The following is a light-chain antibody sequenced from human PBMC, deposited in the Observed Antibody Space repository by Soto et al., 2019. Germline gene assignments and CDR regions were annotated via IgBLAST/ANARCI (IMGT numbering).Light chain of an antibody. CDR1: QSIRRY. V-gene: IGKV1-39*01. CDR2: AAS. Sequence: MSEGPPCRSASARYNFNITCGASQSIRRYLNWYQQKPGKAPKLLIYAASSLQSGVPSRFSVIASGTDHTISVSGLHTEAVATYQCHQRFRIPLTGGGGTKVDIK. J-gene: IGKJ4*01. CDR3: HQRFRIPLT.